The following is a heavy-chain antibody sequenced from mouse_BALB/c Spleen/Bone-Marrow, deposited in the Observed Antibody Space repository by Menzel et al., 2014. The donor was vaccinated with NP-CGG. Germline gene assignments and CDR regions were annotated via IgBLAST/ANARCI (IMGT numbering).Heavy chain of an antibody. D-gene: IGHD1-1*01. J-gene: IGHJ4*01. CDR3: ARNYYFGSSWSAMDY. V-gene: IGHV1-87*01. CDR1: GYTFTSYW. CDR2: IYPGDGDT. Sequence: QVQLKQSGAELARPGASVKLSCKASGYTFTSYWMQWVKQRPGQGLEWIGTIYPGDGDTRYTQKFKGKATLTAGKSSTTAYMQLSSLASEDSAVYYCARNYYFGSSWSAMDYWGQGTSVTASS.